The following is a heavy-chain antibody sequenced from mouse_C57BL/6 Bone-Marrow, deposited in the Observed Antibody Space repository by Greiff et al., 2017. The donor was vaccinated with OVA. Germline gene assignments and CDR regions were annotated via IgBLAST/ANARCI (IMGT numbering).Heavy chain of an antibody. CDR2: IYPGDGDT. D-gene: IGHD2-4*01. CDR1: GYAFSSSW. CDR3: ARRGYDYLFAY. J-gene: IGHJ3*01. V-gene: IGHV1-82*01. Sequence: QVQLQQSGPELVKPGASVKISCKASGYAFSSSWMNWVKQRPGKGLEWIGRIYPGDGDTNYNGKFKGKATLTADKSSSTAYMQLSSLTSEDSAVYFCARRGYDYLFAYWGQGTLVTVSA.